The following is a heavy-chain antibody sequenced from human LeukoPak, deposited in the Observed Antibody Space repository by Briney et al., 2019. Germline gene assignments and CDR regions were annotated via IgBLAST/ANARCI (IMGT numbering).Heavy chain of an antibody. D-gene: IGHD3-10*01. CDR1: GFKFDDYG. CDR2: ISSNGGST. Sequence: GGSLRLSCTASGFKFDDYGMTWVRQAPGKGLEYVSAISSNGGSTYYANSVKGRFTISRDNSKNTLYLQMGSLRAEDMAVYYCARDKRYGSGSYYNYFDYWGQGTLVTVSS. CDR3: ARDKRYGSGSYYNYFDY. V-gene: IGHV3-64*01. J-gene: IGHJ4*02.